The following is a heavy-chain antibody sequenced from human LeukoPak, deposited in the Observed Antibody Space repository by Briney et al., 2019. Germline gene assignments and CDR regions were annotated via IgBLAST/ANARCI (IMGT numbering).Heavy chain of an antibody. D-gene: IGHD4/OR15-4a*01. J-gene: IGHJ4*02. Sequence: PSETLSLTCTVSGGTISSSTYYWAWIRQPPGKGLDWTGSIFYSGSTYYNPSLKGRITISVDTSKNQFSLKLSSVTAADTAVYYCASMTIMLNYFDYWGQGTLVTVSS. CDR3: ASMTIMLNYFDY. V-gene: IGHV4-39*01. CDR2: IFYSGST. CDR1: GGTISSSTYY.